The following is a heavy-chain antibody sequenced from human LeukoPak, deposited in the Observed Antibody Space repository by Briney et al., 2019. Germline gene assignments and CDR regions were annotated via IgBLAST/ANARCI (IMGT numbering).Heavy chain of an antibody. V-gene: IGHV1-69*06. D-gene: IGHD3-22*01. J-gene: IGHJ4*02. CDR3: ATYYYDSSGYYDY. Sequence: ASVKVSCKASGGTFSSYAISWVRQAPGQGLEWMGGIIPIFGTANYAQKFQGRVTITADKSTSTAYMELSSLRSEDTAVYYCATYYYDSSGYYDYWGQGTLVTVSS. CDR2: IIPIFGTA. CDR1: GGTFSSYA.